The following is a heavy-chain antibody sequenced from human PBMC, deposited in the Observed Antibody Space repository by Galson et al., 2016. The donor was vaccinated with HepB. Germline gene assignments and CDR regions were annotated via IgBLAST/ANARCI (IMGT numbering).Heavy chain of an antibody. D-gene: IGHD3-16*01. J-gene: IGHJ6*03. Sequence: SLRLSCAAYEFTASSNYLNWIRQAPGKGLEWVSIVYSDGSTYYSDSVRGRFTISRDNSNNIVYLQMNSLRAEDTAVYFCAKNKATARVWGHYYYYMDVWGKGITVTVSS. CDR3: AKNKATARVWGHYYYYMDV. CDR2: VYSDGST. V-gene: IGHV3-53*01. CDR1: EFTASSNY.